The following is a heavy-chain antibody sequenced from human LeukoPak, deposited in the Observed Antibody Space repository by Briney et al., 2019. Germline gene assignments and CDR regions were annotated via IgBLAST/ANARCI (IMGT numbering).Heavy chain of an antibody. J-gene: IGHJ5*02. Sequence: PSETLSLTCTVSGGTTNTPYIHWVWNPQSPGKGREGIGKKDFNGKTDYNPSLKSRVTISLQMSKNQFSLKLRSVTVADTAMYYCARSVVDYYGSHNWFDPWGQGALVTVSS. CDR3: ARSVVDYYGSHNWFDP. D-gene: IGHD3-10*01. CDR2: KDFNGKT. V-gene: IGHV4-30-4*01. CDR1: GGTTNTPYIH.